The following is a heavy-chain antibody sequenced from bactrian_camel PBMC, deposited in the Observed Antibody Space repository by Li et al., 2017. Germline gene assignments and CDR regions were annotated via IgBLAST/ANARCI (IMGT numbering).Heavy chain of an antibody. J-gene: IGHJ4*01. D-gene: IGHD3*01. CDR1: GFIFTNYD. CDR2: ILTSGDT. V-gene: IGHV3S40*01. Sequence: VQLVESGGGLVQPGGSLRLSCAASGFIFTNYDMNWFRQAPGKGLEWVSGILTSGDTHYDYSVMGRFTISRDNAKNTLYLQVNNLKTDDAAVYYCALGSSRQATMTARGKGTQVTVS.